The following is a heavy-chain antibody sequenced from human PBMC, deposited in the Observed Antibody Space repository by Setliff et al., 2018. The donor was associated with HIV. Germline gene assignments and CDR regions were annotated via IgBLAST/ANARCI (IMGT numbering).Heavy chain of an antibody. CDR2: IYYSGST. J-gene: IGHJ6*03. Sequence: SETLSLTCTVPGGSISSYYWSWIRQPPGKGLEWIGYIYYSGSTNYNPSLKSRVTISVDTSKNQFSLKLSSVTAADTAVYYCARDRSSGRGYYYYYYMDVWGKGTTVTVSS. V-gene: IGHV4-59*01. CDR1: GGSISSYY. D-gene: IGHD6-19*01. CDR3: ARDRSSGRGYYYYYYMDV.